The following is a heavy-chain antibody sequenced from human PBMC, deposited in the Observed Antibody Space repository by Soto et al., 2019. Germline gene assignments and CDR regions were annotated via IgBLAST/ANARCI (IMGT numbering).Heavy chain of an antibody. J-gene: IGHJ5*02. CDR3: AKGGSYGRLDP. CDR1: GFTFSSDA. Sequence: GGSLRRSFAASGFTFSSDAMSWVRQAPGKVLDWVSAISGSGVITYYAYSVNGRFTISRDNSKNTLYLQMNSLRAEDTAVYYCAKGGSYGRLDPWGQGTLVPVSS. D-gene: IGHD1-26*01. V-gene: IGHV3-23*01. CDR2: ISGSGVIT.